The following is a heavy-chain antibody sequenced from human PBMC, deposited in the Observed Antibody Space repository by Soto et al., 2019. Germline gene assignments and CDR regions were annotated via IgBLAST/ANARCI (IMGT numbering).Heavy chain of an antibody. CDR1: GGSISSGDYY. V-gene: IGHV4-30-4*01. CDR2: IYYSGST. D-gene: IGHD2-15*01. J-gene: IGHJ5*02. Sequence: SETLSLTCTVSGGSISSGDYYWSWIRQPPGKGLEWIGYIYYSGSTYYNPSLKSRVTISVDTSKNQFSRKLSSVTAADTAVYYCARDIGYSNWFDPWGQGTLVTVSS. CDR3: ARDIGYSNWFDP.